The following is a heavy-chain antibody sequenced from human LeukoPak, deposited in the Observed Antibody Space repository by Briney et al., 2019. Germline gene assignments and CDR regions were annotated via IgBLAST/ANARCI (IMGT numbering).Heavy chain of an antibody. CDR2: VSYDGINK. CDR3: ARDPGLGYRSGWYQDYFDY. D-gene: IGHD6-19*01. Sequence: GGSLRLSCAASGFAFNKYAMHWVRQAPGKGLEWVSVVSYDGINKDYADSVEGRFTISRDNSKNALYLQINSLRVEDSALYYCARDPGLGYRSGWYQDYFDYWGRGTLVTVSS. J-gene: IGHJ4*02. CDR1: GFAFNKYA. V-gene: IGHV3-30-3*01.